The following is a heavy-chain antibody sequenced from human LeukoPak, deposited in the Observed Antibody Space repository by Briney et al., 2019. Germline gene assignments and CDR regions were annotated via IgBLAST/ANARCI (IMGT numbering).Heavy chain of an antibody. D-gene: IGHD6-13*01. CDR2: IKQDGSEK. Sequence: GGSLRLSCAASGFTFSSYWMSWVRQAPGKGLEWVANIKQDGSEKYYVDSVKGRFTISRDNAKNSLYLQMNSLRAEDTAVYYCARVWRQLVPYYYYYMDVWGKGTTVTVSS. V-gene: IGHV3-7*01. CDR3: ARVWRQLVPYYYYYMDV. J-gene: IGHJ6*03. CDR1: GFTFSSYW.